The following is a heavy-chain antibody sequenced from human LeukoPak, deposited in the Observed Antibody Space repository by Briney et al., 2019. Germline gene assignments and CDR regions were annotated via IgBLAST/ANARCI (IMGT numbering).Heavy chain of an antibody. V-gene: IGHV5-51*01. CDR3: ARRLTYDSRAYYCLDY. CDR2: IYPGDSET. Sequence: GESLKISCKGSGYSFTNYWIAWVRQMPGKGLEWMGIIYPGDSETRYSPSFQSQVTISADKSISTAYLQWSSLKASDTAMYYCARRLTYDSRAYYCLDYWGQGTLVTVSS. D-gene: IGHD3-22*01. CDR1: GYSFTNYW. J-gene: IGHJ4*02.